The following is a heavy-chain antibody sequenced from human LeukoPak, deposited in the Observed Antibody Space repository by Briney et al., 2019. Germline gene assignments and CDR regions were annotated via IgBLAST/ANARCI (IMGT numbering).Heavy chain of an antibody. CDR1: GLTFGDHY. J-gene: IGHJ4*02. Sequence: GGSLRLSCVVYGLTFGDHYVSWIRQAPGKGLDWIAYISNSGTVKNYANSVRGRFTISRDNAKNLLYLQMNDLRLEDTAVYYCARTARHLDYWGQGTLVTVSS. CDR3: ARTARHLDY. CDR2: ISNSGTVK. D-gene: IGHD5-18*01. V-gene: IGHV3-11*04.